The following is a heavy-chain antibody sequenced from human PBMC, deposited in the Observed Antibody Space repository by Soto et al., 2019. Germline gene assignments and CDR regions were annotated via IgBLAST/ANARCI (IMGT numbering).Heavy chain of an antibody. CDR2: INAGNGNT. CDR3: ARAPYYDSSGYYSHAFDI. CDR1: GYTFTSYA. J-gene: IGHJ3*02. Sequence: ASVKVSCKASGYTFTSYAMHWVRQAPGQRLEWMGWINAGNGNTKYSQKFQGRVTITRDTSASTAYMELSSLRSEDTAVYYCARAPYYDSSGYYSHAFDIWGQGIMVTVSS. V-gene: IGHV1-3*01. D-gene: IGHD3-22*01.